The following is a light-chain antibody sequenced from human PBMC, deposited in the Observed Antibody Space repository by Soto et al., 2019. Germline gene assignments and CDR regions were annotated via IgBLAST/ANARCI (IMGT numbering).Light chain of an antibody. CDR2: KAS. CDR3: QQYESFFPLT. V-gene: IGKV1-5*03. Sequence: DIQMTQSPSSVSASVGDRVTITCRASQGISSWLAWYQQKPGKAPKLLIYKASNLESGVPSRFSGSGSGTDFTLTISSLQPDDFATYHCQQYESFFPLTFGGGTKVDIK. CDR1: QGISSW. J-gene: IGKJ4*01.